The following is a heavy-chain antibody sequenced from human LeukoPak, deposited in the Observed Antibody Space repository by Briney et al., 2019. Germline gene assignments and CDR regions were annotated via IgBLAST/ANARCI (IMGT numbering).Heavy chain of an antibody. D-gene: IGHD6-13*01. CDR1: GFPFSNFS. CDR2: INSGGTST. CDR3: ARVAAAGDYYYYYMDV. Sequence: GGSLRLSCATSGFPFSNFSMSWVRQAPGKGLEWISTINSGGTSTYYADSVKGRFTISGDNSKNTLYLQMNSLRAEDTAVYYCARVAAAGDYYYYYMDVWGKGTTVTVSS. J-gene: IGHJ6*03. V-gene: IGHV3-23*01.